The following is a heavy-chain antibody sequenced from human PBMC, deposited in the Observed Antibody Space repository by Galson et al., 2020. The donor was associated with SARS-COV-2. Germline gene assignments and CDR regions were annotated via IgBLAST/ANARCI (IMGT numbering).Heavy chain of an antibody. Sequence: GGSLRLSCAASGFTFTDYVMHWVRQTPDKGLEWVEVISYDGSDKYYVDSVKGRFTVSRDSSKNTVYLEMNSLRADDTAVYYCAKERLHGEYGPESFQYWGQGTLVTVSS. CDR1: GFTFTDYV. CDR3: AKERLHGEYGPESFQY. CDR2: ISYDGSDK. V-gene: IGHV3-30*18. J-gene: IGHJ1*01. D-gene: IGHD4-17*01.